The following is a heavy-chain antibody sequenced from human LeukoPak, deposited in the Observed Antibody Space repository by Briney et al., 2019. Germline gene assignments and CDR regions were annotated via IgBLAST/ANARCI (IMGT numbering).Heavy chain of an antibody. CDR3: ARDYYGSREFDY. Sequence: GASVKVSCKASGYTFTGYYMHWVRQAPGQGLEWMGWINPNSGGTNYAQKFQGRVTMTRDTYISTAYMELSRLRSDDTAVYYCARDYYGSREFDYWGQGTLVTVSS. V-gene: IGHV1-2*02. D-gene: IGHD3-10*01. CDR1: GYTFTGYY. CDR2: INPNSGGT. J-gene: IGHJ4*02.